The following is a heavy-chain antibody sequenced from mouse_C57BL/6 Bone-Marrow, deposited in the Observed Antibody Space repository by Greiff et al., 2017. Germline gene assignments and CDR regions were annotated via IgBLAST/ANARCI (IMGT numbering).Heavy chain of an antibody. Sequence: VQLQQSGPVLVKPGASVKMSCKASGYTFTDYYMNWVKQSHGKSLEWIGVINPYNGGTSYNQKFKGKATLPVDKSSSTAYMELNSLTSEDSAVYYCASHYYGPSWFAYWGQGTLVTVSA. J-gene: IGHJ3*01. V-gene: IGHV1-19*01. CDR3: ASHYYGPSWFAY. CDR1: GYTFTDYY. D-gene: IGHD1-1*01. CDR2: INPYNGGT.